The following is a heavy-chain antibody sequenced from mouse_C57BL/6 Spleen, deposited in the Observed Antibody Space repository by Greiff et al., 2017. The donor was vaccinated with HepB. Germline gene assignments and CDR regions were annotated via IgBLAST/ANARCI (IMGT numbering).Heavy chain of an antibody. D-gene: IGHD2-4*01. CDR1: GFTFSDYY. CDR2: ITSDGSST. J-gene: IGHJ3*01. CDR3: SRGYEYGGTWVAY. Sequence: EVQLVESEGGLVQPGSSMKLSCTASGFTFSDYYMAWVRQVPEKGLDWVATITSDGSSTYYLDYLKGRFIISRDNAKNILSLQMSSLNSEDTATYYWSRGYEYGGTWVAYWGQGTLVTVAA. V-gene: IGHV5-16*01.